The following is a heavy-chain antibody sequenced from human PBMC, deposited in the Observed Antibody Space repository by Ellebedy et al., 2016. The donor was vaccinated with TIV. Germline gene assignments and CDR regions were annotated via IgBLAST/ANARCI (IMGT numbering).Heavy chain of an antibody. CDR2: IRSKAYGGTT. V-gene: IGHV3-49*03. CDR1: GFTFGDYA. Sequence: GESLKISCTASGFTFGDYAMSWFRQAPGKGLEWVGFIRSKAYGGTTEYAASVKGRFTISRDDSKSIAYLQMNSLKTEDTAVYYCTRLMVRGVRSLDYWGQGTLVTVSS. J-gene: IGHJ4*02. CDR3: TRLMVRGVRSLDY. D-gene: IGHD3-10*01.